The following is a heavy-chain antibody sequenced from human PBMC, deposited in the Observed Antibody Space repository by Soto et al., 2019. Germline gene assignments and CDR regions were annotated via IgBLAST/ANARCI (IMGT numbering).Heavy chain of an antibody. V-gene: IGHV3-7*01. CDR2: IKQDGSEQ. Sequence: EVQLVESGGGLVQPGGSLRLSCVGSGFTLSSYWMSWARQAPGQGLEWLANIKQDGSEQHYVDSVKGRFSISRDNAQNSLFRHMSSLRDEDTGVYYCARGSGLNYWGQGTLVTVSS. CDR1: GFTLSSYW. J-gene: IGHJ4*02. D-gene: IGHD6-25*01. CDR3: ARGSGLNY.